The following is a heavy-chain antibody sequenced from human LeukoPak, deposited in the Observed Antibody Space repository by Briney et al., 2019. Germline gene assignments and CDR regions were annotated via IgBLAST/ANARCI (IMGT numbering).Heavy chain of an antibody. D-gene: IGHD6-13*01. CDR1: GFSFNSYA. CDR2: ISGLGDKQ. V-gene: IGHV3-23*01. CDR3: AKDSSAWYFYFDS. Sequence: GGSLRLSCAGSGFSFNSYALHWVRQAPGKGLEWVSGISGLGDKQYYADSVKGRFTISRDNSKNTVYLDMNSLRVEEMGIYYCAKDSSAWYFYFDSWGQGTPVTVSS. J-gene: IGHJ4*01.